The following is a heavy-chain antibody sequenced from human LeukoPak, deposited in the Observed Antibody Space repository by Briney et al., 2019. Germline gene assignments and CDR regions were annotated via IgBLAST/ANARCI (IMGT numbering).Heavy chain of an antibody. V-gene: IGHV3-33*01. CDR2: IWYDGSNK. Sequence: GGSLRLSCAASGFTFSSYGMHWVRQAPGKGPEWVAVIWYDGSNKYYADSVKGRFTISRDNSKNTLYLQMNSLRAEDTAVYYCARDAGRYFDWLGYWGQGTLVTVSS. CDR3: ARDAGRYFDWLGY. J-gene: IGHJ4*02. D-gene: IGHD3-9*01. CDR1: GFTFSSYG.